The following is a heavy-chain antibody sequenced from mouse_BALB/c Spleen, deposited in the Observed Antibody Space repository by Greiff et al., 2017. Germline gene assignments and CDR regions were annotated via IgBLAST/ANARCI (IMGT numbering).Heavy chain of an antibody. CDR3: ARVWPTTGYAMDY. V-gene: IGHV2-9*02. CDR2: IWAGGST. Sequence: VQRVESGPGLVAPSQSLSITCTVSGFSLTSYGVHWVRQPPGKGLEWLGVIWAGGSTNYNSALMSRLSISKDNSKSQVFLKMNSLQTDDTAMYYCARVWPTTGYAMDYWGQGTSVTVSS. J-gene: IGHJ4*01. CDR1: GFSLTSYG. D-gene: IGHD1-1*01.